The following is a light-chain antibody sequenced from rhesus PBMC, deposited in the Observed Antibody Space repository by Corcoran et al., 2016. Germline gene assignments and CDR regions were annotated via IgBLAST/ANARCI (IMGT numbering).Light chain of an antibody. CDR2: YAS. J-gene: IGKJ3*01. CDR1: QGISNN. CDR3: QHGYGTPFT. V-gene: IGKV1S15*01. Sequence: DIQMTQSPSSLSASVGDTVTITCRASQGISNNLAWYQQKPGKVPTLLTYYASTLQSGVPSRFSGSGSGTEFTLTISSLQPEDFATYYCQHGYGTPFTFGPGTKLDIK.